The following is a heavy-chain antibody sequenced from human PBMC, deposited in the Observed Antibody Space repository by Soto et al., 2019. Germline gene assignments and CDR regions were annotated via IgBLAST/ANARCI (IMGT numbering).Heavy chain of an antibody. CDR1: GYTFTDYY. CDR2: INPNSGGT. CDR3: ARPKTSSGYYYYYYGMDV. Sequence: QVQLVQSGAEVKKPGASVKVSCKASGYTFTDYYMHWVRQAPGQGLEWMGWINPNSGGTNYAQKFQGWVTMTRDTSISTAYMELSRLRSDDTAVYYCARPKTSSGYYYYYYGMDVWGQGTTVTVSS. V-gene: IGHV1-2*04. J-gene: IGHJ6*02. D-gene: IGHD3-22*01.